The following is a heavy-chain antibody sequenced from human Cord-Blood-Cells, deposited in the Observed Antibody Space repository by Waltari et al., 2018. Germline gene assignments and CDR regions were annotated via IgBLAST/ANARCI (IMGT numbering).Heavy chain of an antibody. V-gene: IGHV3-48*01. D-gene: IGHD3-10*01. CDR3: ARFPSRRGGAFDI. CDR2: ISSSSSTI. J-gene: IGHJ3*02. CDR1: GFTFSSYR. Sequence: EVQLVESGGGLVQPGGSLRLSCAASGFTFSSYRMNWVRQAPGKGLEWVSYISSSSSTIYYADSVKGRFTISRDNAKNSLYLQMNSLRAEDTAVYYCARFPSRRGGAFDIWGQGTMVTVSS.